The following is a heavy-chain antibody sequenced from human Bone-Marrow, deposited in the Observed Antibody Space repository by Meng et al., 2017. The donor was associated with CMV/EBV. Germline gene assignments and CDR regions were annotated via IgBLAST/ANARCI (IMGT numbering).Heavy chain of an antibody. CDR3: AREALVAAGIASYGMDV. V-gene: IGHV3-53*01. D-gene: IGHD2-15*01. J-gene: IGHJ6*02. Sequence: GGSLRLSCAASGFTFSSYAMSWVRQAPGKGLEWVSAIYSGGSTYYADSVKGRFIISRDNSRNTVYLQMNILRAEDTAVYYCAREALVAAGIASYGMDVWGQGTTVTFSS. CDR2: IYSGGST. CDR1: GFTFSSYA.